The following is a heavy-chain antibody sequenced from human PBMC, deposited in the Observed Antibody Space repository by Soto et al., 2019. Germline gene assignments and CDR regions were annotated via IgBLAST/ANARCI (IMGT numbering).Heavy chain of an antibody. Sequence: QVQLVQSGAEVKKPGSSVKVSCKASGGTFSSYTISWVRQAPGQGLEWMGRIIPILGIANYAQKFQGRVTITADKSTSTAYMELSSLRSEDTAVYYCARSDWEEQLERQGLMYYFDYWGQGTLVTVSS. J-gene: IGHJ4*02. V-gene: IGHV1-69*02. D-gene: IGHD1-1*01. CDR2: IIPILGIA. CDR1: GGTFSSYT. CDR3: ARSDWEEQLERQGLMYYFDY.